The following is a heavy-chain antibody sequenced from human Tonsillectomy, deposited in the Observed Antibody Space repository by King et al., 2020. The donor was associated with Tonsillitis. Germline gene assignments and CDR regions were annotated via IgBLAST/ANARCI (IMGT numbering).Heavy chain of an antibody. CDR1: GGSFSGYY. J-gene: IGHJ3*02. CDR3: ASAGNAATAMVTAFDI. CDR2: ISHSGST. D-gene: IGHD5-18*01. V-gene: IGHV4-34*01. Sequence: VQLQQWGAGLLKPSETLSLTCAVYGGSFSGYYWSWIRQSPGKGLEWIGEISHSGSTNYNPSLKSRVTISVDTSKNQFSLRLSSVTAADTAVYYCASAGNAATAMVTAFDIWGQGTMVTVSS.